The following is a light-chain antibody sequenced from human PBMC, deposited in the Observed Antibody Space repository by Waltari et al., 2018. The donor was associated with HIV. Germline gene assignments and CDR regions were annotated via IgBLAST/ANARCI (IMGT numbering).Light chain of an antibody. CDR3: TSFTSSSAWL. V-gene: IGLV2-14*01. CDR2: DVT. Sequence: QSALTQPASVSGSLGQSITFSCTGTSSDIGGYDYVSWYQHHPGKAPKIIIFDVTNRPSGVSDRFSGPKSGNTASLTISGLQAEDEADYYCTSFTSSSAWLFGGGTKLTVL. J-gene: IGLJ3*02. CDR1: SSDIGGYDY.